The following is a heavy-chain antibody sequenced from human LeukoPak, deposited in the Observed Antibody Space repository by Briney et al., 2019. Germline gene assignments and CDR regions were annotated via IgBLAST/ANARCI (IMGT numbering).Heavy chain of an antibody. V-gene: IGHV1-69*05. D-gene: IGHD4-23*01. J-gene: IGHJ4*02. CDR3: ATFYGGKGDHFDY. CDR1: GGTFSSYA. CDR2: IIPIFGTA. Sequence: SVKVSCKASGGTFSSYAISWVRQAPGQGLKWRGGIIPIFGTANYAQKFQGRVTITTDESTSTAYMELSSLRSEDTAVYYCATFYGGKGDHFDYWGQGTLVTVSS.